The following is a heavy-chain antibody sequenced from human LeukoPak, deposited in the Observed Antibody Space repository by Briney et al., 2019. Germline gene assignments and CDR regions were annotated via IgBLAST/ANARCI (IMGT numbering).Heavy chain of an antibody. V-gene: IGHV1-8*02. CDR3: ARDDAGAAASFDY. Sequence: ASVKVSCXASGYTFTSYDINWVRQATGQGLEWMGWMNPNRGNTGYAQKFQGRVTMTRNTSISTAYMELSSLRSEDTAVYYCARDDAGAAASFDYWGQGTLVTVSS. J-gene: IGHJ4*02. CDR1: GYTFTSYD. D-gene: IGHD6-13*01. CDR2: MNPNRGNT.